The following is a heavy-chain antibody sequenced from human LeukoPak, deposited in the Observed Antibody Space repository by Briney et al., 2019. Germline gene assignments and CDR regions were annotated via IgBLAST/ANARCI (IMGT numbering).Heavy chain of an antibody. CDR1: EFTFSSYS. Sequence: GGSLRLSCAASEFTFSSYSMNWVRQAPGKGLEWVSSISSSSSYIYYADSVKGRFTISRDNAKNSLYLQMNSLRAEDTAVYYCARGGAFDFWSGYSRWGQGTLVTVSS. CDR2: ISSSSSYI. J-gene: IGHJ4*02. CDR3: ARGGAFDFWSGYSR. V-gene: IGHV3-21*01. D-gene: IGHD3-3*01.